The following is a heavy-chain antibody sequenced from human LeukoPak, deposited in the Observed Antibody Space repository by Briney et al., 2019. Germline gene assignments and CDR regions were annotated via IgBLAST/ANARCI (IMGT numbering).Heavy chain of an antibody. CDR1: GGSISNYY. CDR3: ARLACGGDCYYPNWFDP. CDR2: IYYSGTT. J-gene: IGHJ5*02. Sequence: PSQTLSLTCTVSGGSISNYYRNWIRQPPGKGLEWIGYIYYSGTTNYNPSLKSRVSMSVDTSKYHFSLNLSSVTAADTAVYYCARLACGGDCYYPNWFDPWGQGTLVTVSS. D-gene: IGHD2-21*02. V-gene: IGHV4-59*08.